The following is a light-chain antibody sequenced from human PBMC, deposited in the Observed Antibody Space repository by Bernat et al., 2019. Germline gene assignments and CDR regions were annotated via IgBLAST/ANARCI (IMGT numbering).Light chain of an antibody. CDR1: QTISNF. V-gene: IGKV1-39*01. CDR2: AAS. CDR3: QQSSTTPGWT. J-gene: IGKJ1*01. Sequence: DIQMTQSPSSLSASVGDRVTITCRASQTISNFLNWYQQKSGKAPKLLIYAASRLQSGVPSRFSGSGSGTDFTLTISNLQPEDSATYYCQQSSTTPGWTVGQGTKVEIK.